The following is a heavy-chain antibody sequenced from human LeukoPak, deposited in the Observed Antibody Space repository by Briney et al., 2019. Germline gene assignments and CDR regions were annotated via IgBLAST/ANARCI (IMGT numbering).Heavy chain of an antibody. V-gene: IGHV1-8*03. CDR1: GHTFTSYD. CDR3: ARVVYYYYDSSGYYQYYFDY. CDR2: MNPNSGNT. Sequence: GASVKVSCKASGHTFTSYDINWVRQATGQGLEWMGWMNPNSGNTGYAQKFQGRVTITRNTSISTAYMELSSLRSEDTAVYYCARVVYYYYDSSGYYQYYFDYWGQGTLVTVSS. D-gene: IGHD3-22*01. J-gene: IGHJ4*02.